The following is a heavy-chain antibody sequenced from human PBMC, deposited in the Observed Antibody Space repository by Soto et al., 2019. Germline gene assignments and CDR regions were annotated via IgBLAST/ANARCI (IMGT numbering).Heavy chain of an antibody. V-gene: IGHV4-59*01. CDR1: GGSMSSYY. Sequence: SETLSLTCTVSGGSMSSYYWTWIRQPPGKGLEWIGYIDHSGNTNYNASLKSRVTISVDTSNNQFSLRMNSVTAADTAIYYCAREYSGTYYTHHYGLDVWGQGATVTVSS. J-gene: IGHJ6*02. CDR3: AREYSGTYYTHHYGLDV. D-gene: IGHD1-26*01. CDR2: IDHSGNT.